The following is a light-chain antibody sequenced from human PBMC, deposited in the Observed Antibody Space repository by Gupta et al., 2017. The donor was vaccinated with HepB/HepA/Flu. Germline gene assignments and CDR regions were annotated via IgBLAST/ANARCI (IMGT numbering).Light chain of an antibody. CDR3: HQRYNWPLT. Sequence: EIVLTQSPGTLSLSPGERATLSCRASQSISSFLAWYQQTPGQAPRLLIYGASNRATGIPVRFSGSGSGTDFTLTISNLEPEDFAVYYCHQRYNWPLTFGGGTKVEI. V-gene: IGKV3-11*01. CDR1: QSISSF. CDR2: GAS. J-gene: IGKJ4*01.